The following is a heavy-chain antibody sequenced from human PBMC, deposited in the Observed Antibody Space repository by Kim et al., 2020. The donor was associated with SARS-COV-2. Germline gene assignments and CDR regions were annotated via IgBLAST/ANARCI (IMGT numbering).Heavy chain of an antibody. D-gene: IGHD6-13*01. J-gene: IGHJ5*02. CDR3: ARGMSSSWYGGWFDP. CDR2: IYYSGST. V-gene: IGHV4-31*03. CDR1: GGSISSGGYY. Sequence: SETLSLTCTVSGGSISSGGYYWSWIRQHPGKGLEWIRYIYYSGSTYYNPSLKSRVTISVDTSKNQFSLKLSSVTAADTAVYYCARGMSSSWYGGWFDPWGQGTLVTVSS.